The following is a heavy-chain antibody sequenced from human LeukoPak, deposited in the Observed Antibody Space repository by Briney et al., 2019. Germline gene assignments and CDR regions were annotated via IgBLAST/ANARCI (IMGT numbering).Heavy chain of an antibody. Sequence: GGSLRLSCAASGFTFSSYSMNWVRQAPGKGLEWVSSISSSSYIYYADSVKGRFTISRDNAKNSLYLQMNSLRAEDTAVYYCARFGADIAARPLDYWCQGTLVTVSS. J-gene: IGHJ4*02. D-gene: IGHD6-6*01. CDR3: ARFGADIAARPLDY. CDR2: ISSSSYI. CDR1: GFTFSSYS. V-gene: IGHV3-21*01.